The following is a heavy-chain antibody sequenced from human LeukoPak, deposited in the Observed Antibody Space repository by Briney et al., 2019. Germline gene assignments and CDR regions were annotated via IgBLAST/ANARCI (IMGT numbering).Heavy chain of an antibody. Sequence: PSETLSLTCTISGGSISSSSYYWGWIRQPPGKGLEWIGSIYYSGSTYYNPSLKSRVTISVDTSKNQFSLKLSSVTAADTAVYYCARGGRAAGTFGYWGQGTLVTVSS. J-gene: IGHJ4*02. CDR2: IYYSGST. D-gene: IGHD6-13*01. CDR3: ARGGRAAGTFGY. CDR1: GGSISSSSYY. V-gene: IGHV4-39*01.